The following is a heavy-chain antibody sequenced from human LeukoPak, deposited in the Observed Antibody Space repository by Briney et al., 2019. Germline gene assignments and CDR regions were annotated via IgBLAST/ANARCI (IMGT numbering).Heavy chain of an antibody. CDR1: GFTFSSYS. Sequence: GGSLRLSCAASGFTFSSYSMNWVRQAPGKGLEWVSSISSSSSYIYYADSVKGRFTISRDNAKNSLYLQMNSLRAGDTAVYYCASCIAAATDYWGQGTLVTVSS. CDR3: ASCIAAATDY. J-gene: IGHJ4*02. V-gene: IGHV3-21*01. D-gene: IGHD6-13*01. CDR2: ISSSSSYI.